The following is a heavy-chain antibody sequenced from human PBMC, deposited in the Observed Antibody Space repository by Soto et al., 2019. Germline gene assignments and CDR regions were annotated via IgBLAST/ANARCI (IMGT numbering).Heavy chain of an antibody. J-gene: IGHJ6*02. CDR2: IRSKAYGGTT. V-gene: IGHV3-49*03. D-gene: IGHD2-21*02. CDR3: TRDGWRRDLGMDV. CDR1: GFTFGYYA. Sequence: GGSLRLSCTASGFTFGYYAMSGFRQAPGKGLEWVGFIRSKAYGGTTEYAASVKGRFTISRDDSKSIAYLQMNSLKTEDTAVYYCTRDGWRRDLGMDVWGQGTTVTVS.